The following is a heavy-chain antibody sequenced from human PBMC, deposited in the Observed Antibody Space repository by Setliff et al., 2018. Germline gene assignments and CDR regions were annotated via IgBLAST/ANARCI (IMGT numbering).Heavy chain of an antibody. Sequence: PSETLSLTCAVYGGSFSTYYWIWIRQPPGKGLEWIGEINHSGSTYYNLSLKSRVTISVDTSKNQFSLKLSSVTAEDTAVYYCVRDRWKVVVNRGDDAFDLWGQGTMVTVSS. J-gene: IGHJ3*01. CDR2: INHSGST. D-gene: IGHD2-15*01. CDR3: VRDRWKVVVNRGDDAFDL. CDR1: GGSFSTYY. V-gene: IGHV4-34*01.